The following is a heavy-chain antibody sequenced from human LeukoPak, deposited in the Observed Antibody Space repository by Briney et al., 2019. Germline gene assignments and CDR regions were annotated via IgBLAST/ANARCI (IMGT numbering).Heavy chain of an antibody. J-gene: IGHJ4*02. D-gene: IGHD6-19*01. CDR2: IKEDGSVM. CDR3: ARDLWGSYSTGSYLDY. V-gene: IGHV3-7*01. Sequence: GGSLRLSCAVSGFPFTNYWMSWVRQAPGKGLEWVANIKEDGSVMYYVDSLKGRFTISRDSAQNSLYLQMNSLRVEDTAVYFCARDLWGSYSTGSYLDYWGQGALVAVSS. CDR1: GFPFTNYW.